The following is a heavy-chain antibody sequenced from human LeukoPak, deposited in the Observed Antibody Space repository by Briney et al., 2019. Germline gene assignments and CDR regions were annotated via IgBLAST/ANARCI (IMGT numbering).Heavy chain of an antibody. Sequence: PSETLSLTCAVSGGSISSGGYSWSWIRQPPGKGLEWIGYIYHSGSTYYNPSLKSRVTISVDRTKNQFSLKLSSVTLADTAVYYCARVTRGYDSSGYYLHFDYWGQGTLVTVSS. CDR3: ARVTRGYDSSGYYLHFDY. V-gene: IGHV4-30-2*01. J-gene: IGHJ4*02. D-gene: IGHD3-22*01. CDR2: IYHSGST. CDR1: GGSISSGGYS.